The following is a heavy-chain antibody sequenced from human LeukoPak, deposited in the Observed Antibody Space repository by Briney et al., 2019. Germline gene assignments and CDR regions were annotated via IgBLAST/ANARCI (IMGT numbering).Heavy chain of an antibody. J-gene: IGHJ4*02. V-gene: IGHV4-39*07. CDR3: AEWLRGY. CDR1: GGSISGSSYY. D-gene: IGHD5-18*01. CDR2: IYHSGST. Sequence: SETLSLTCTVSGGSISGSSYYWGWIRQPPGKGLEWIGEIYHSGSTNYNPSLKSRVTISVDKSKNQFSLKLSSVTAADTAVYYCAEWLRGYWGQGTLVTVSS.